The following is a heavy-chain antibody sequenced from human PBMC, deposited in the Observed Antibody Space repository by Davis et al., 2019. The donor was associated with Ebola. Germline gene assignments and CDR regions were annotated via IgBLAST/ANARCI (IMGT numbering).Heavy chain of an antibody. D-gene: IGHD2-2*01. Sequence: PSETLSLTCTVSGGSISSYYWSWIRQPAGKGLEWIGRIYTSGSTNYNPSLKSRVTMSVDTSKNQFSLKLSSVTAADTAVYYCARGRVQHIVVVPAPNYYYYMDVWGKGTTVTVSS. CDR2: IYTSGST. V-gene: IGHV4-4*07. CDR3: ARGRVQHIVVVPAPNYYYYMDV. J-gene: IGHJ6*03. CDR1: GGSISSYY.